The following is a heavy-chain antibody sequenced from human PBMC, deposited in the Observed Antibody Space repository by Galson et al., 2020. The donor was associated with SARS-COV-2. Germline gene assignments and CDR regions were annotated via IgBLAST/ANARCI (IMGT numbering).Heavy chain of an antibody. V-gene: IGHV3-23*01. CDR3: TRVDAAIVGVTTWGYFDY. J-gene: IGHJ4*02. CDR2: IIGNGDRA. CDR1: GFNFANYG. Sequence: GESLNISCEASGFNFANYGMNWARQAPGKGLEWVATIIGNGDRADYADSVKGRFTISRDNSKNTLYLGMISLRADDTATYYCTRVDAAIVGVTTWGYFDYWGQGALVTVSS. D-gene: IGHD1-26*01.